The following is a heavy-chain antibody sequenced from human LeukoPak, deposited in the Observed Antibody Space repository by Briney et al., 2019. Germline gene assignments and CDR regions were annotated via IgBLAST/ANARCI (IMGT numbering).Heavy chain of an antibody. CDR3: AKCRGAGTYFKNPLGF. V-gene: IGHV3-23*01. J-gene: IGHJ4*02. CDR2: TTGSGSST. D-gene: IGHD3-10*01. CDR1: GFPFSSYA. Sequence: GGSLRLSCAASGFPFSSYAMTWVRQAPGKGLEWVSATTGSGSSTHYADSVKGRFTISRDNSRNTLYLQMNSLRVEDTAVYFCAKCRGAGTYFKNPLGFWGQGTLVTVSS.